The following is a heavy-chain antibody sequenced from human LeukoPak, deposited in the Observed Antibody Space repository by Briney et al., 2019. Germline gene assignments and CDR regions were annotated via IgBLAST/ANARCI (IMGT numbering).Heavy chain of an antibody. CDR2: ISAYNGNT. J-gene: IGHJ4*02. V-gene: IGHV1-18*01. D-gene: IGHD3-3*01. Sequence: GASVKVSCKASGYTFTSYGISWVRQAPGQGLEWMGWISAYNGNTNYAQKLQGRVTMTTDTSTSTAYMELRSLRSDDTAVYYCARGTSGTLRSFEWLLQEPLDSWGQGTLVTVSS. CDR1: GYTFTSYG. CDR3: ARGTSGTLRSFEWLLQEPLDS.